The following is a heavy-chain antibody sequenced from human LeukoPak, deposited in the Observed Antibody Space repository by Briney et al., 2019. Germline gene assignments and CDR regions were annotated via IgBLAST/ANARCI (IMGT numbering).Heavy chain of an antibody. V-gene: IGHV1-18*01. CDR2: ISAYNGNT. CDR3: ARDYDILTGYYNYYYYMDV. Sequence: ASVKVSCKAPGYTFTSYGISWVRQAPGQGLEWMGWISAYNGNTNYAQKLQGRVTMTTDTSTSTAYMELRSLRSDDTAVYYCARDYDILTGYYNYYYYMDVWGKGTTVTVSS. CDR1: GYTFTSYG. D-gene: IGHD3-9*01. J-gene: IGHJ6*03.